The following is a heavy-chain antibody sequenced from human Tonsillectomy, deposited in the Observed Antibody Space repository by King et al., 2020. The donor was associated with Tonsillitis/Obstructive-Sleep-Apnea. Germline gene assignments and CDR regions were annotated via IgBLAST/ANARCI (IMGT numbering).Heavy chain of an antibody. J-gene: IGHJ4*02. CDR3: ARYCSSTGCYSVYDY. D-gene: IGHD2-2*02. V-gene: IGHV3-48*02. CDR1: GFTFSGYS. CDR2: ISSSSSTI. Sequence: VQLVESGGGLVQPGGSLRLSCASSGFTFSGYSMNWVRQAPGKELEWVSYISSSSSTIYYADSVKGRFTISRDNAKNSLYLQMNSLRDEDTAVYYCARYCSSTGCYSVYDYWGQGTLVTVSS.